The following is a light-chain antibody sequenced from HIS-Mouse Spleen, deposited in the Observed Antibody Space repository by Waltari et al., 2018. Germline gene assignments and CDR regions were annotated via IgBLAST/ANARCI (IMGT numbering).Light chain of an antibody. J-gene: IGKJ2*01. CDR2: WAS. Sequence: DIVMTQSPDSLAVSLGERATINCKSSQRVLFSSNNKKYLAWYQQKPGQPPKLLIYWASTRESVVPDRFSGSGSGTDFTLTISSLQAEDVAVYYCQQYYSTPYTFGQGTKLEIK. CDR3: QQYYSTPYT. CDR1: QRVLFSSNNKKY. V-gene: IGKV4-1*01.